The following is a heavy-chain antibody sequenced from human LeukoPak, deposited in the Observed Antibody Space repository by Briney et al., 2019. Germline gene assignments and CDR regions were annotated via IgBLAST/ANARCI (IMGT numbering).Heavy chain of an antibody. CDR2: IKQDGGDE. Sequence: PGGSLRLSCAASGFTFSSYWMSWVRQAPGKGLEWVANIKQDGGDEYYVDSVKGRFTISRDNAKNSLYLQMNSLRAEDTAVYYCARGTMFPYYFDYWGQGTLVTVSS. CDR1: GFTFSSYW. CDR3: ARGTMFPYYFDY. D-gene: IGHD3-10*02. V-gene: IGHV3-7*01. J-gene: IGHJ4*02.